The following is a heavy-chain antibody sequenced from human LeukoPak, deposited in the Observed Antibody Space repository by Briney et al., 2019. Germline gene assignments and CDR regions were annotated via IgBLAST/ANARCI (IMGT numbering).Heavy chain of an antibody. Sequence: GGSLRLSCAASGFTFSSYGMHWVRQAPGKGLEWVAVISYDGSNKYYADSVKGRFTISRDNSKNTLYLQMNSLRAEDTAVYYCAKDDDILTKDYYYYGMDVWGQGTTVTVSS. CDR1: GFTFSSYG. J-gene: IGHJ6*02. CDR3: AKDDDILTKDYYYYGMDV. D-gene: IGHD3-9*01. V-gene: IGHV3-30*18. CDR2: ISYDGSNK.